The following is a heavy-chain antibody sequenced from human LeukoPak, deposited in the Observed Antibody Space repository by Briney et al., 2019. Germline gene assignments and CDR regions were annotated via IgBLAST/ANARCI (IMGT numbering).Heavy chain of an antibody. V-gene: IGHV3-7*03. CDR3: AKKLRWDCSSTTCPKGDCFDP. CDR2: IKEDGSKK. CDR1: GFTFSRYW. J-gene: IGHJ5*02. Sequence: GGSLRLSCAASGFTFSRYWMTWVRQAPGKGLEWVTNIKEDGSKKNYVDSVKGRFTISRDNAKNSLYLQMNSLRAEDTAVYYCAKKLRWDCSSTTCPKGDCFDPWGQGTLSPSPQ. D-gene: IGHD2-2*01.